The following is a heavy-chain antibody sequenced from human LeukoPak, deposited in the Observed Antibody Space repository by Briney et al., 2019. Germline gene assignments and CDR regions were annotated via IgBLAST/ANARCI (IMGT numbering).Heavy chain of an antibody. CDR2: INPNSGGT. J-gene: IGHJ4*02. CDR1: GYAFTGYY. Sequence: ASVTVSCKASGYAFTGYYMHWVRHAPGQGLEWMGWINPNSGGTNYAQKFQGWVTMTRDTSISTAYMELSRLRSDDTAVYYCARDGRRAVVAATLEVDYWGQGTLVTVSS. D-gene: IGHD2-15*01. V-gene: IGHV1-2*04. CDR3: ARDGRRAVVAATLEVDY.